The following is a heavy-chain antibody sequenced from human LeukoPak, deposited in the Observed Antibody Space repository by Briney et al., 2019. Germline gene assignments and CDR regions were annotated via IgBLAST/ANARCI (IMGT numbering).Heavy chain of an antibody. CDR1: GGAINSDY. Sequence: SETLSLTCTVSGGAINSDYWSWIRQSPGKGLEWIAYIYYDGRPNFNPSLKSRVTMSVDTSKTQFSLKLNSVTAADTAVYYCAREEYQLLYGDYFYYYGMDVWGQGTTVTVSS. CDR3: AREEYQLLYGDYFYYYGMDV. D-gene: IGHD2-2*02. J-gene: IGHJ6*02. CDR2: IYYDGRP. V-gene: IGHV4-59*01.